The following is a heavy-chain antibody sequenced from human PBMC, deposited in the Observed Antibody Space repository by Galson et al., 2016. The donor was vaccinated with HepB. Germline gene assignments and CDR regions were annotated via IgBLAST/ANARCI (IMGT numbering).Heavy chain of an antibody. CDR1: GFIFATHW. D-gene: IGHD1-1*01. Sequence: QSGAEVKKPGESLKISCKTSGFIFATHWIAWVRQMPGKGLEWMGIIYAGDSETRYSPPFQGQVTISVDKSTAVAYLQWNSLKASDSAMYYCSRQRRNYGMDVWGQGTTVTVSS. CDR2: IYAGDSET. CDR3: SRQRRNYGMDV. V-gene: IGHV5-51*01. J-gene: IGHJ6*02.